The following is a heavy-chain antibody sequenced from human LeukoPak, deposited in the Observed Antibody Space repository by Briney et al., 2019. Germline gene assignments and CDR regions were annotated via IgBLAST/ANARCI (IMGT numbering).Heavy chain of an antibody. D-gene: IGHD2-15*01. CDR2: IYYSGST. Sequence: PSETLSLTCTVSGGSISRYYWSWIRQPPGKGLEWIGYIYYSGSTNYNPSLKSRVTISVDTSKNQFSLKLSSVTAADTAVYYCARGRGYCSGGSCSTDFDYWGQGTLVTVSS. V-gene: IGHV4-59*01. CDR1: GGSISRYY. J-gene: IGHJ4*02. CDR3: ARGRGYCSGGSCSTDFDY.